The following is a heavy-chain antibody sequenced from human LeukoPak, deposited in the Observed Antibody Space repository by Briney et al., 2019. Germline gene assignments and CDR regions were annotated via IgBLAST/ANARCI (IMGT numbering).Heavy chain of an antibody. V-gene: IGHV1-18*01. Sequence: ASVKVSCKASGYTFTSYGISWVRQAPGQGLEWMGWTSGYNGNTNYAQKFQGRVTMTTDTSTSTAYMEVRSLRSDDTAVYYCARVPCSGNCYANWFDPWGQGTLVTVSS. CDR3: ARVPCSGNCYANWFDP. CDR1: GYTFTSYG. D-gene: IGHD2-15*01. CDR2: TSGYNGNT. J-gene: IGHJ5*02.